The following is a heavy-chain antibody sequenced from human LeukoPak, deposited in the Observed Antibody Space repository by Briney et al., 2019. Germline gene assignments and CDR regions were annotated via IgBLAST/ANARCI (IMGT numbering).Heavy chain of an antibody. CDR2: MKLDGSEK. D-gene: IGHD1-26*01. CDR3: ARDHIVGATNFDY. J-gene: IGHJ4*02. CDR1: GFTFSSYW. V-gene: IGHV3-7*01. Sequence: PGGSLRPSCAASGFTFSSYWTSCVSQAPGKGLGWVPNMKLDGSEKYYVDSVKGRFSISRDNAKNSLYLQMNSLGAEDTAVYYCARDHIVGATNFDYWGQGTLVTVSS.